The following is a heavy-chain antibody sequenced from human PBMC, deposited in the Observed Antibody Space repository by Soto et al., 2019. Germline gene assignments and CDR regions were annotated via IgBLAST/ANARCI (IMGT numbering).Heavy chain of an antibody. D-gene: IGHD3-10*01. CDR1: GFTFNNYA. V-gene: IGHV3-23*01. Sequence: GGSLRLSCAASGFTFNNYAMSWVRQAPGKGLEWVSAISGNGISTYYADSVKGRFTISRDNSENTLFPQMNRLRADDTAVYYCTRDAISMIRGTDNWFDPWGQGTLVTISS. CDR2: ISGNGIST. J-gene: IGHJ5*02. CDR3: TRDAISMIRGTDNWFDP.